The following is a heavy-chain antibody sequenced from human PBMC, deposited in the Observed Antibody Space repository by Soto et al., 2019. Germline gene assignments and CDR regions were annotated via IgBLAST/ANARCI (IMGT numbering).Heavy chain of an antibody. Sequence: NHSLTYTGSAGSIGTYCWSCHRQPPGKGLEWIGYIHYTGSSNYNPSLRSRVTMPVDTSKNQFYLKLNSVTAADTSVYYCARREYSNAWHFDYWGQGTPVTVS. CDR1: AGSIGTYC. D-gene: IGHD6-6*01. V-gene: IGHV4-59*08. CDR2: IHYTGSS. J-gene: IGHJ4*02. CDR3: ARREYSNAWHFDY.